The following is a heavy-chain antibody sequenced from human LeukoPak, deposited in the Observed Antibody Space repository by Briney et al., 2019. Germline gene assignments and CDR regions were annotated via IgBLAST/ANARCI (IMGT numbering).Heavy chain of an antibody. CDR3: AKGGNYDFWSGYLIDY. CDR1: GFTFSSYA. Sequence: GGSLRLSCAASGFTFSSYAMSWVRQAPGKGLEWVLAISGSGGSTYYADSVKGRFTISRDNPKNTLYLQMNSLRAEDTAVYYCAKGGNYDFWSGYLIDYWGQGTLVTVSS. J-gene: IGHJ4*02. V-gene: IGHV3-23*01. CDR2: ISGSGGST. D-gene: IGHD3-3*01.